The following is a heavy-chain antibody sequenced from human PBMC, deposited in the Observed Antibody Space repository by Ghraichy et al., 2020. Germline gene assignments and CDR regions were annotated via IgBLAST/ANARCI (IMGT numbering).Heavy chain of an antibody. V-gene: IGHV4-61*02. J-gene: IGHJ2*01. Sequence: SETLSLTCTVSGGSISSGSYYWSWIRQPAGKGLEWIGRIYTSGSTNYNPSLKSRVTISVDTSKNQSSLKLSSVTAADTAVYYCARNNWYGDYNWYFDLWGRGTLVTVSS. D-gene: IGHD4-17*01. CDR3: ARNNWYGDYNWYFDL. CDR2: IYTSGST. CDR1: GGSISSGSYY.